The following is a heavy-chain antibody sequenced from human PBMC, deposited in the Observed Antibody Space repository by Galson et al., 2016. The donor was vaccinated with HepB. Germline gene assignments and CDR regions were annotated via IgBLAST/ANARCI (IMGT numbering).Heavy chain of an antibody. D-gene: IGHD2-15*01. V-gene: IGHV3-23*01. CDR3: APENPEIVLVVAAKGMGV. Sequence: SLRLSCAASGFRFSSYAMSWVRQAPGKGLEWVSAISGTSGVTYYADSVRGRFTISRDNSKNTLYLQMNSLRAEDTAIYYCAPENPEIVLVVAAKGMGVWGLGTTVTVSS. J-gene: IGHJ6*02. CDR1: GFRFSSYA. CDR2: ISGTSGVT.